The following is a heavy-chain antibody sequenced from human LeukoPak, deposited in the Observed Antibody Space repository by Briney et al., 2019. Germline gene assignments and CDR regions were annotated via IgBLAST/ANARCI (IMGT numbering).Heavy chain of an antibody. D-gene: IGHD2-15*01. Sequence: PGGSLRLSCAASGFTFSSYAMSWVHQAPGKGLEWVSAISGSGGSTYYADSVKGRFTISRDNSKNTLYLQMNSLRAEDTAVYYCAKVLLGIYCSGGSCYPGGYFDYWGQGTLVTVSS. CDR2: ISGSGGST. CDR3: AKVLLGIYCSGGSCYPGGYFDY. J-gene: IGHJ4*02. CDR1: GFTFSSYA. V-gene: IGHV3-23*01.